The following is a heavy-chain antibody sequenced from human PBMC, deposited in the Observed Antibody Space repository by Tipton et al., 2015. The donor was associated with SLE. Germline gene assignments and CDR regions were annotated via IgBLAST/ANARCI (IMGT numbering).Heavy chain of an antibody. Sequence: QSGPEVKKPGEALQISCKTSGYSFTNSWIVWFRHMPGKGLECMGMIDPGDSDTRYNPSFQGHVSMSIDRSTTTAYLQWRSLKASDTAMYFCARRETLTTPFDFWGQGTLVTVSS. V-gene: IGHV5-51*03. CDR3: ARRETLTTPFDF. J-gene: IGHJ4*02. CDR1: GYSFTNSW. D-gene: IGHD4-11*01. CDR2: IDPGDSDT.